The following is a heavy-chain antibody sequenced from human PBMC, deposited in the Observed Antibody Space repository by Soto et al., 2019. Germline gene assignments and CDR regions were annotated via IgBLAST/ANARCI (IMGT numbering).Heavy chain of an antibody. CDR3: ARLLLPALQGAFDI. V-gene: IGHV4-4*07. CDR2: ISTSGRT. CDR1: GGSINSDY. J-gene: IGHJ3*02. D-gene: IGHD2-2*01. Sequence: QVQLQESGPGLVKPSETLSLTCSVSGGSINSDYWTWIRQSAGKGLEWIGRISTSGRTTYNPSLKGRVPMSIDTSTNQFSLTLSSVTAADTSLYYCARLLLPALQGAFDIWGQGTMVTVSS.